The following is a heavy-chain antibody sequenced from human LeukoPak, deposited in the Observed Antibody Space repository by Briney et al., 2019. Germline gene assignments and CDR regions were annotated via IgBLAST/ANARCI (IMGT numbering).Heavy chain of an antibody. Sequence: GASVKVSCKAFGYTFTSNYMHWVRQAPGQGPEWMGVISPSGGSTTYAQKFQGRVTLTRDMSTSTDYLELSSLRSEDTAVYYCARNLIPEQLVVNFWGQGTLVTVSS. V-gene: IGHV1-46*01. CDR2: ISPSGGST. J-gene: IGHJ4*02. D-gene: IGHD6-13*01. CDR3: ARNLIPEQLVVNF. CDR1: GYTFTSNY.